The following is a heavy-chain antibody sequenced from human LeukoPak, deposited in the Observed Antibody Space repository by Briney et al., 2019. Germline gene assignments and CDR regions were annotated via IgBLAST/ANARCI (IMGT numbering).Heavy chain of an antibody. Sequence: SETLSLTCAVYGGSFSGYYWSWIRQPPGKGLEWIGEINHSGSTNYNPSLKSRVTISVDTSKNQFSLKLSSVTAADTAVYYCARSPLTRITMVRGVMNAFDIWGQGTMVTVSS. CDR2: INHSGST. CDR1: GGSFSGYY. J-gene: IGHJ3*02. D-gene: IGHD3-10*01. V-gene: IGHV4-34*01. CDR3: ARSPLTRITMVRGVMNAFDI.